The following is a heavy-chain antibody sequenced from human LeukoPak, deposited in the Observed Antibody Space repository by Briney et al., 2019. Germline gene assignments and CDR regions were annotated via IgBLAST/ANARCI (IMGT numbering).Heavy chain of an antibody. D-gene: IGHD1-26*01. Sequence: PGGSLRLSCAASGFTFNTYWMIWVRQAPGKGLEWVAYIDQGGSLRYYVDSLKGRFTISRDNAKNSMYLQMNSLRAEDTAVYYCVRDKGGRSGAIYYDAFDVWGQGTKVTVSS. CDR1: GFTFNTYW. V-gene: IGHV3-7*01. CDR2: IDQGGSLR. CDR3: VRDKGGRSGAIYYDAFDV. J-gene: IGHJ3*01.